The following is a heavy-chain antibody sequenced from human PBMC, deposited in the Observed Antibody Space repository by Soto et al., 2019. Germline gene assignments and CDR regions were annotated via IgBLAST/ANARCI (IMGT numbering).Heavy chain of an antibody. Sequence: PSQTLSLTCAISGDSVSTTSVSWNWIRQSPSRGLEWLGRTYHRSKWYNDSAVAVRNRISISPDTSKNQFSLQLNSLTPEDTAVYYCARGRFGVDVALFEYWSQGTLVTVSS. D-gene: IGHD5-12*01. J-gene: IGHJ4*02. CDR3: ARGRFGVDVALFEY. CDR2: TYHRSKWYN. CDR1: GDSVSTTSVS. V-gene: IGHV6-1*01.